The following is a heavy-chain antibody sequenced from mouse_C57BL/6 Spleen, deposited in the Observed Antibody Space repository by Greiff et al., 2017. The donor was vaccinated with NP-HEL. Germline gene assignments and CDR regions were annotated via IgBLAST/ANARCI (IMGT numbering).Heavy chain of an antibody. V-gene: IGHV1-69*01. CDR1: GYTFTSYW. CDR2: IDPSDSYT. J-gene: IGHJ3*01. D-gene: IGHD2-4*01. CDR3: ARADYAWFAY. Sequence: VQLQQSGAELVMPGASVKLSCKASGYTFTSYWMHWVKQRPGQGLEWIGEIDPSDSYTNYNQKFKGKSTLTVDKSSSTAYMQLSSLTSEDSAVYYWARADYAWFAYWGQGTLVTVSA.